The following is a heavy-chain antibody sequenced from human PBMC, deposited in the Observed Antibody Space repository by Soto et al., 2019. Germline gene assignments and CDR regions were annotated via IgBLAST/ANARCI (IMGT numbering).Heavy chain of an antibody. CDR1: GFTFSSYA. CDR3: ARDGERDYEFWIRFDY. J-gene: IGHJ4*02. D-gene: IGHD3-3*01. Sequence: QVQLVESGGGVVQPGRSLRLSCAASGFTFSSYAMHWVRQAPGKGLEWVAVISYDGSNKYYADSVKGRFTISRDNSKNTLYLQMNSLRAEDTAVYYCARDGERDYEFWIRFDYWGQGTLVTVSS. V-gene: IGHV3-30-3*01. CDR2: ISYDGSNK.